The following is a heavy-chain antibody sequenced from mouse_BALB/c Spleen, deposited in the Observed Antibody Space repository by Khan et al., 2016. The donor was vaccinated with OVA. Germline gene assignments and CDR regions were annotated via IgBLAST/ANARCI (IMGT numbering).Heavy chain of an antibody. CDR1: GFTFTDYA. V-gene: IGHV1S137*01. CDR2: ISTYSGNT. D-gene: IGHD2-3*01. CDR3: ARPAYDGYYDY. Sequence: QVQLQQSGPELVRPGVSVKISCKGSGFTFTDYAMHWVKQSHAKSLEWIGLISTYSGNTNYNRKFKGKATMTVDKSSSTAYMELARLTSEDSAIYYCARPAYDGYYDYWGQGTTLTVSS. J-gene: IGHJ2*01.